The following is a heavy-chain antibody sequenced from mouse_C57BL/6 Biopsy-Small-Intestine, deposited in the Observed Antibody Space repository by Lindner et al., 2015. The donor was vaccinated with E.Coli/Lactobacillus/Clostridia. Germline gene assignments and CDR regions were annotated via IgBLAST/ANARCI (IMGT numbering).Heavy chain of an antibody. V-gene: IGHV1-31*01. J-gene: IGHJ1*03. CDR1: GYSFTGYY. D-gene: IGHD2-9*01. Sequence: VQLQESGPELVKPGASVKISCKASGYSFTGYYMHWVKQSHGNFLDWIGYIHPYNGFSSYNQKFKGKATLTVDKSSSTVYLELRSLTSEDSAVYYCASPTMVTGGYFDVWGTGTTVTVSS. CDR2: IHPYNGFS. CDR3: ASPTMVTGGYFDV.